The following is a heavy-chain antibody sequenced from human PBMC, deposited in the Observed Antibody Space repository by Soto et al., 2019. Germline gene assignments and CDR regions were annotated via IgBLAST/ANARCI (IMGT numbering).Heavy chain of an antibody. CDR2: ISAYNGNA. D-gene: IGHD2-8*01. V-gene: IGHV1-18*01. Sequence: QVPLVQSGAEVKKPGASVKVSCKTSGYTFTNYGISWVRQAPGQGLEWMAWISAYNGNANYAQKLQGRVTMTTDTSTSTAYMELRSLRSDDTAVYYCARVYYDYYYMDVWGKGTTVTVSS. CDR1: GYTFTNYG. J-gene: IGHJ6*03. CDR3: ARVYYDYYYMDV.